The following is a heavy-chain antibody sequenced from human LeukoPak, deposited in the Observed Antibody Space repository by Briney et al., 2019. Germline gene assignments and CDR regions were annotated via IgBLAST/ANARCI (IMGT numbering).Heavy chain of an antibody. V-gene: IGHV4-59*01. CDR2: IYYSGST. CDR3: ARYGLAYTYDF. CDR1: GGSISSYY. Sequence: SETLSLTCTVSGGSISSYYWSWIRQPPGKGLEWIGYIYYSGSTNYNPSLKSRVTMSVDTSKNQFSLKLSSVTAADTAVYYCARYGLAYTYDFWGQGTLVTVSS. D-gene: IGHD3-16*01. J-gene: IGHJ4*02.